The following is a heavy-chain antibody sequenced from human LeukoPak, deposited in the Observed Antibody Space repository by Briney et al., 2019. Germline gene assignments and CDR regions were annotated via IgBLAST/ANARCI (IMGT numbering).Heavy chain of an antibody. V-gene: IGHV3-15*01. D-gene: IGHD1-26*01. CDR3: SMETSGYFFHY. CDR1: GFTFSNAW. J-gene: IGHJ4*02. Sequence: KPGGSLRLSCAASGFTFSNAWMSWVRQAPGKGLEWIGRIKSQAVGGTTDYAAPVRGRFTISRDDSKNTLHLQMDSLKTEDTAVYYCSMETSGYFFHYWGQGTLVTVSS. CDR2: IKSQAVGGTT.